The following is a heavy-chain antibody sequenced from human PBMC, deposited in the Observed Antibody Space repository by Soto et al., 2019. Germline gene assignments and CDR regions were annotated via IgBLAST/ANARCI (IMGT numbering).Heavy chain of an antibody. V-gene: IGHV1-18*01. CDR1: GYTFTSYG. D-gene: IGHD3-16*01. CDR3: ATADGAYYYSYGMDV. CDR2: ISAYNGNT. J-gene: IGHJ6*02. Sequence: QVQLVQSGAEVKKPGASVKVSCKASGYTFTSYGISWVRQAPGQGLEWMGWISAYNGNTNYAQKLQGRVTMTTDTSTSTVYMELRSLRSDDTAVYYCATADGAYYYSYGMDVWGQGTTVTVSS.